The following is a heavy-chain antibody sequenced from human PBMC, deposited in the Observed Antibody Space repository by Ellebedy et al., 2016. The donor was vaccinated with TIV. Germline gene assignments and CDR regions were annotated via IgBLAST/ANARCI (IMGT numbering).Heavy chain of an antibody. Sequence: GESLKISCAASGFTFSTSDIHWVRQVPGKGLEWVSAIGAGGDTYSPGSVKGRFTFSRDNSKNTLYLHMNSLRLEVTAAYYCAKGTQWLGRSCFDHWGQGILVTVSS. CDR1: GFTFSTSD. CDR2: IGAGGDT. D-gene: IGHD6-19*01. V-gene: IGHV3-13*01. CDR3: AKGTQWLGRSCFDH. J-gene: IGHJ4*02.